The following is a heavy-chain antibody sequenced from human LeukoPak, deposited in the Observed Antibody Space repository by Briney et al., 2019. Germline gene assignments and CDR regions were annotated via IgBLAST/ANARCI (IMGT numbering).Heavy chain of an antibody. V-gene: IGHV4-59*01. J-gene: IGHJ5*02. CDR3: ARVAGPFDP. CDR2: IFYSGST. Sequence: SETLSLTCTVSGGSISSYSWGWIRQPPGKGLEWIGDIFYSGSTNYSPSLKSRVTISVGTSKNQFSLKLNSVTAADTAVYYCARVAGPFDPWGQGTLVTVSS. CDR1: GGSISSYS.